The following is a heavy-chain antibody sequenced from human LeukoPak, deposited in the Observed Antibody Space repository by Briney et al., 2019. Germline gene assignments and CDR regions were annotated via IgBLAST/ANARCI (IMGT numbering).Heavy chain of an antibody. V-gene: IGHV3-48*02. CDR3: ARSGNYYDTSGLSH. D-gene: IGHD3-22*01. CDR2: ISSNSITI. CDR1: QFSFMSYS. Sequence: GGSLRLSCDASQFSFMSYSMTWVRQAPGKGLEWVAYISSNSITIKYADSVKGRFTISRDNAKRSLFLQMNSLRDDDTAVYYCARSGNYYDTSGLSHWGQGTLVSVSS. J-gene: IGHJ4*02.